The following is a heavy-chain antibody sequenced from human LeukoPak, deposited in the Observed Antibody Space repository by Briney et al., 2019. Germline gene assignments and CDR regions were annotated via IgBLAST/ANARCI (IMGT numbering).Heavy chain of an antibody. CDR2: IYTSGST. V-gene: IGHV4-4*07. J-gene: IGHJ4*02. Sequence: SETLSLTCTVSGGSISSYYWSWIRQPAGKGLEWIGRIYTSGSTNYNPSLKSRVTMSVDTSKNQFSLKLSSVTAADTAVYYCARDSYSSSWYYFDYWGQGTLVTVSS. CDR1: GGSISSYY. D-gene: IGHD6-13*01. CDR3: ARDSYSSSWYYFDY.